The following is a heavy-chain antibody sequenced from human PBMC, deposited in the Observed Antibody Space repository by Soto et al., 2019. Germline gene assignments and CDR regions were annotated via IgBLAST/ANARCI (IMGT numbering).Heavy chain of an antibody. CDR1: GFTFSNYT. CDR2: ISGSSESI. CDR3: AKAHDYNYGGPRGQNAF. D-gene: IGHD3-16*01. V-gene: IGHV3-23*01. Sequence: GSLRLSCAASGFTFSNYTMSWVRQAPGKGLEWVSGISGSSESIYYADSVKGRFTISRDNSKNTLYLQMNSLRADDTAVYHCAKAHDYNYGGPRGQNAFWGRGSLVTGSS. J-gene: IGHJ4*02.